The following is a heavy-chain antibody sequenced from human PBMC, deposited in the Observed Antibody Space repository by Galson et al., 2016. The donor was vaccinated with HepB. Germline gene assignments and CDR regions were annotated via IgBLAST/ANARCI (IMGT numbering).Heavy chain of an antibody. J-gene: IGHJ3*01. D-gene: IGHD5-18*01. V-gene: IGHV2-5*02. CDR3: ARPSTCFGIHTAFDF. Sequence: PALVKPTQTLTLTCTFSGFSLTTSGAGVGWIRQPPGKALEWLALIYWDDDKRYSPSLKRRLTITRDTSKNQVVLTMTNMDPVDTATYYCARPSTCFGIHTAFDFWGQGTMVTVSS. CDR1: GFSLTTSGAG. CDR2: IYWDDDK.